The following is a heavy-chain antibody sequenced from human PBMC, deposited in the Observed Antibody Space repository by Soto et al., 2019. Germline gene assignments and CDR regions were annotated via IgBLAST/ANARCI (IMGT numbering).Heavy chain of an antibody. CDR2: IIPIFGTA. J-gene: IGHJ4*02. D-gene: IGHD4-17*01. CDR3: ARDRVGYDYGVTGGFGY. Sequence: QVQLVQSGAEVKKPGSSVKVSCKASGGTFSSYAISWVRQAPGQGLEWMGGIIPIFGTANYEQKFQGRVTITADESTSTAYMELSSLRSEDTAVYYCARDRVGYDYGVTGGFGYWGQGTLVTVSS. CDR1: GGTFSSYA. V-gene: IGHV1-69*01.